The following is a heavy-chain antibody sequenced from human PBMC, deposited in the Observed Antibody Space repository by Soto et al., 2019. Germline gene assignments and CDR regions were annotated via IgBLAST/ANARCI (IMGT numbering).Heavy chain of an antibody. Sequence: EVQLVESGGGLVQPGGSLRLSCAASGFTFSSYAMHWVRQAPGKGLEYVSAISSNEGSTYYANSVKGRFTISRDNSKNTLYLQMGSLRAEDMAVYYCASGGSGFYFDSWGQGTLVTVSS. J-gene: IGHJ4*02. CDR3: ASGGSGFYFDS. D-gene: IGHD3-16*01. V-gene: IGHV3-64*01. CDR1: GFTFSSYA. CDR2: ISSNEGST.